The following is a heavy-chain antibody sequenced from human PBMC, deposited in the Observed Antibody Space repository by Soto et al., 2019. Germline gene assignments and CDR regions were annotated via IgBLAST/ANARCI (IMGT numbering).Heavy chain of an antibody. J-gene: IGHJ4*02. CDR3: ASIGRVGANDY. CDR2: IIPILGIA. D-gene: IGHD1-26*01. V-gene: IGHV1-69*02. Sequence: QVQLVQSGAEVKKPGSSVKVSCKASGGTFSSYTISWVRQAPGQGLEWMGRIIPILGIANYAQKFQGRVTITADNSTSTAYMELSSLRSEDKAVYYCASIGRVGANDYWGQGTLVTVSS. CDR1: GGTFSSYT.